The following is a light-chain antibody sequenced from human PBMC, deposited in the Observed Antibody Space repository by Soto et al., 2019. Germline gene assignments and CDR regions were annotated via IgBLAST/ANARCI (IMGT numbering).Light chain of an antibody. CDR2: AAS. CDR1: QSISSY. J-gene: IGKJ2*01. Sequence: DIQMTQSPSSLSASVGDRVTITCRASQSISSYLNWYQQKPGKAPKLLIYAASSLQSGVPSRFSGSGSGTDFTLTIISLQPADFATYYCQQSYSTPQYTFGQGTKLEIK. CDR3: QQSYSTPQYT. V-gene: IGKV1-39*01.